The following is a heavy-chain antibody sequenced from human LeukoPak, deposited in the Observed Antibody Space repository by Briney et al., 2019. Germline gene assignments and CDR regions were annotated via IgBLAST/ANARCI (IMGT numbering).Heavy chain of an antibody. CDR1: GFTFSSSA. J-gene: IGHJ4*02. CDR3: GKCPGWIHHL. D-gene: IGHD5-18*01. CDR2: ISGSGDST. Sequence: GGSLRLSCAASGFTFSSSAMTWVRQAPGKGLEWVSSISGSGDSTYYADSVKGRFTISRDNSKNTLYLQMNSLRAEDTAVYYCGKCPGWIHHLGGEGTLVSVS. V-gene: IGHV3-23*01.